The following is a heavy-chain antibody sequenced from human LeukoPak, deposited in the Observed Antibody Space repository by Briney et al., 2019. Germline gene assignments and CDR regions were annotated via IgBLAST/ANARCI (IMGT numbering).Heavy chain of an antibody. D-gene: IGHD3-10*01. V-gene: IGHV1-2*02. J-gene: IGHJ4*02. CDR3: APMNYCSASGNSH. CDR2: INPNTGGT. CDR1: GYTLTGYY. Sequence: GASVKVSCKPSGYTLTGYYIHWVRQASGQGLEWMGWINPNTGGTNYAQKFQGRVTMTRDTSINTAYMELSRLTSDDTAVYYCAPMNYCSASGNSHWGQGTLVTVSS.